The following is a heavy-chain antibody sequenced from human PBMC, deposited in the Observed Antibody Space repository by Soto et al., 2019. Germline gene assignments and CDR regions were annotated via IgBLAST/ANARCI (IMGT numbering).Heavy chain of an antibody. CDR1: GYTFTSYA. J-gene: IGHJ4*02. CDR3: ARGLIFGVVILGYFDY. Sequence: ASVKVSCKASGYTFTSYAMHWVRQAPGQRLEWMGWINAGNGNTKYSQKFQGRVTITRDTSASTAYMELSSLRSEDTAVYYCARGLIFGVVILGYFDYWGQGTLVTVSS. D-gene: IGHD3-3*01. V-gene: IGHV1-3*01. CDR2: INAGNGNT.